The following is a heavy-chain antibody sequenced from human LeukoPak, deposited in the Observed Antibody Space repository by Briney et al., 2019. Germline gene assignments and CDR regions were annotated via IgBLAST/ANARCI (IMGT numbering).Heavy chain of an antibody. CDR2: ISSSSSYI. V-gene: IGHV3-21*01. Sequence: PGGSLRLSCAASGFTFSSYSMNWVGRAPGKGLEGVSSISSSSSYIYYADSVKGRFTISRDNAKNSLYLQMNSLRAEDTAVYYCARASYGIDAFDIWGQGTMVTVSS. CDR1: GFTFSSYS. CDR3: ARASYGIDAFDI. D-gene: IGHD1-14*01. J-gene: IGHJ3*02.